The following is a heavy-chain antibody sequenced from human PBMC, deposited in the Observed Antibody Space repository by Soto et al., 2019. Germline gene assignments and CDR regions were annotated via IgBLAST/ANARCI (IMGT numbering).Heavy chain of an antibody. Sequence: EVQLVESGGGLVQPGWSLRLSCAASGFTFDDYAMHWVRQPPGKGLEWVSGISWNAANMRDADSVKARFTISRDNAKNSLYLQMNSLRAEDTAFYYCVKDISGRGCHYYYYGMHVWGQGTTVTVSS. CDR2: ISWNAANM. CDR3: VKDISGRGCHYYYYGMHV. D-gene: IGHD3-16*01. V-gene: IGHV3-9*01. J-gene: IGHJ6*02. CDR1: GFTFDDYA.